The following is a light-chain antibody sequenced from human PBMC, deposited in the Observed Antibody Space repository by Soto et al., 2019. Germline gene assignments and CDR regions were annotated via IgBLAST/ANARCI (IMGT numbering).Light chain of an antibody. CDR3: RSWDSSLSAYV. CDR2: DDN. CDR1: TSNIVGNS. Sequence: QRVPTLPNYVSEAPRQKVPIPCSASTSNIVGNSVSWYQQLPGTAPKLLIYDDNKRPSWIPDRFSGSKSGTSATLGITGFQTGDEADYYCRSWDSSLSAYVFGTGTKVTVL. J-gene: IGLJ1*01. V-gene: IGLV1-51*01.